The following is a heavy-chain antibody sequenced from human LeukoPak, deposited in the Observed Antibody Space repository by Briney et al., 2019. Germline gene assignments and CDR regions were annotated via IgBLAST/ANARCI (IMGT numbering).Heavy chain of an antibody. CDR3: ARWQGDDAFHS. D-gene: IGHD1-26*01. CDR2: INSDGSST. CDR1: GFTFSSYW. J-gene: IGHJ3*02. V-gene: IGHV3-74*01. Sequence: GGSLRLSCALSGFTFSSYWMHWVRQAPGKGLVWVSRINSDGSSTSYADSVKGRFTISRDNAKNTLYLQRNSLRAEDTAVYYCARWQGDDAFHSWGQGTMVTDSS.